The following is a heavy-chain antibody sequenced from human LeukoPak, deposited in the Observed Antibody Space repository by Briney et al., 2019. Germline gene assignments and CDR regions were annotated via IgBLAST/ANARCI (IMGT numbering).Heavy chain of an antibody. CDR2: MNPNSGNT. V-gene: IGHV1-8*03. J-gene: IGHJ5*02. CDR3: ARASCGGDYNQLGFAP. CDR1: GYTFTGYY. D-gene: IGHD2-21*02. Sequence: ASVKVSCKASGYTFTGYYMHWVRQAPGQGLEWMGWMNPNSGNTGYAQKFQGRVTITRNTSISTAYMELSSLRSEDTAVYYCARASCGGDYNQLGFAPWGQGTLVTVSS.